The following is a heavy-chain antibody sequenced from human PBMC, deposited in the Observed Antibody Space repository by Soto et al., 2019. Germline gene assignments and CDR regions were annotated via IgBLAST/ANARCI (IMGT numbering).Heavy chain of an antibody. CDR3: ATRGAPATRIYYFDC. CDR2: IYYSGTT. V-gene: IGHV4-59*12. J-gene: IGHJ4*02. CDR1: GGSISTYY. Sequence: PSETLSLTCTVSGGSISTYYWSWIRQPPGKGLEWIGYIYYSGTTNYNPSLKSRVTISVDTSKNQFSLKLSSVTAADTAVYYCATRGAPATRIYYFDCWGQGTLVTVSS.